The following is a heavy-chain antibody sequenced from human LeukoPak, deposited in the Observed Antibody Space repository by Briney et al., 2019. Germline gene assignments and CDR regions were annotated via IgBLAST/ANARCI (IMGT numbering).Heavy chain of an antibody. Sequence: PSETLSLTCTVSGGSISSGGYYWSWIRQHPGKGLEWIGYIYYSGSTYYNPSLKSRVTISVDTSKNQFSLKLSSVTAADTAVYYCARVLSHKYYDFRSGYVSGWFDPWGQGTLVTVSS. D-gene: IGHD3-3*01. CDR1: GGSISSGGYY. CDR2: IYYSGST. J-gene: IGHJ5*01. CDR3: ARVLSHKYYDFRSGYVSGWFDP. V-gene: IGHV4-31*03.